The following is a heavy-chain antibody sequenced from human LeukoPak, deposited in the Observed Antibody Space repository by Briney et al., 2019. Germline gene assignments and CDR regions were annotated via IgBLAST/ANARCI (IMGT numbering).Heavy chain of an antibody. CDR1: GFSFSSYE. CDR2: ISGSGRKI. CDR3: DI. V-gene: IGHV3-48*03. J-gene: IGHJ3*02. Sequence: PGGSLRLSCAASGFSFSSYEMNWVRQAPGKGLEWISFISGSGRKIYYTDSVKGRFTISRDNSKNTLYLQMNSLRAEDTAVYYCDIWGQGTMVTVSS.